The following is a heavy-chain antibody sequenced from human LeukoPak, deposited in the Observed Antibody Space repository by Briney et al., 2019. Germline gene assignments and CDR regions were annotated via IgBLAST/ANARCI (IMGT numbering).Heavy chain of an antibody. V-gene: IGHV1-46*01. CDR1: GYSFTSHY. CDR3: ARSGYGDYVGWFDP. J-gene: IGHJ5*02. D-gene: IGHD4-17*01. CDR2: INPSGGST. Sequence: ASVKVSCKASGYSFTSHYMHWVRQAPGQGLEWMGLINPSGGSTRYAQKFQGRVTMTTDTSTSTAYMELRSLRSDDTAVYYCARSGYGDYVGWFDPWGQGTLVTVSS.